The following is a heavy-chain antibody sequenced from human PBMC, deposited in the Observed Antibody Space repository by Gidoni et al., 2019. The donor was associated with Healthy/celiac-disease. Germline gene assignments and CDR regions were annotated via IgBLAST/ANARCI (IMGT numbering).Heavy chain of an antibody. J-gene: IGHJ4*02. V-gene: IGHV4-34*01. CDR3: ARGYYDFWSGYSSH. CDR1: GGSFSGYY. D-gene: IGHD3-3*01. CDR2: INHSGST. Sequence: QVQLQQWGAGLLKPSETLSLTCAVYGGSFSGYYWRWIRQPPGKGLEWIGEINHSGSTNYNPSLKSRVTISVDTSKNQFSLKLSSVTAADTAVYYCARGYYDFWSGYSSHWGQGTLVTVSS.